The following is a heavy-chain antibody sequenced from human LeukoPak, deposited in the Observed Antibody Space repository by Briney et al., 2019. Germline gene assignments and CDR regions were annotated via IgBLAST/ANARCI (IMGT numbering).Heavy chain of an antibody. V-gene: IGHV1-18*01. J-gene: IGHJ5*02. D-gene: IGHD3-10*01. CDR2: ISAYNGNT. CDR3: ARDYYGSGSYYNWNWFDP. Sequence: ASVKVSCKASGYTFTSYDINWVRQAPGQGLEWMGWISAYNGNTNYAQKLQGRVTMTTDTSTSTAYMELRSLRSDDTAVYYCARDYYGSGSYYNWNWFDPWGQGTLVTVSS. CDR1: GYTFTSYD.